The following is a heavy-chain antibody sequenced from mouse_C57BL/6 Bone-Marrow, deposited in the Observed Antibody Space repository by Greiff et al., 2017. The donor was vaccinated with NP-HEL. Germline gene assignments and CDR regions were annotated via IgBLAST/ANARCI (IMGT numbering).Heavy chain of an antibody. D-gene: IGHD2-4*01. J-gene: IGHJ2*01. CDR3: AREITTRRYYFDY. Sequence: VKLQESGPELVQPGASVKISCKASGYAFSSAWMNWVQQWPGKGLEWIGRIYPGDGDTNYNGKIKGKATLTADKSLSKAYMQLSSLTSEDTAVYFCAREITTRRYYFDYWGQGTTLTVSS. V-gene: IGHV1-82*01. CDR2: IYPGDGDT. CDR1: GYAFSSAW.